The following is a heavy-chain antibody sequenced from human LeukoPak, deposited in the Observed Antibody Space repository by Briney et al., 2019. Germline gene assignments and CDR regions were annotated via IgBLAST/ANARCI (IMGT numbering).Heavy chain of an antibody. Sequence: SETLSLTCTVSGGRITQYYWASIRQSPEKGLEWIGYIYNYGSTKYEPSLKSRVSITEDTANNQYSLNLKSVTAADTAIYYCARQVGYGDSRHYDHWGPGLLVTVSS. D-gene: IGHD4-17*01. CDR3: ARQVGYGDSRHYDH. J-gene: IGHJ4*01. CDR2: IYNYGST. V-gene: IGHV4-59*01. CDR1: GGRITQYY.